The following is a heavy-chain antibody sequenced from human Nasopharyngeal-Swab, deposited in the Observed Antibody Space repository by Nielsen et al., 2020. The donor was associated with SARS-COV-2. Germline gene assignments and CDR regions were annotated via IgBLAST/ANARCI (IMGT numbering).Heavy chain of an antibody. CDR2: INIDGSRT. V-gene: IGHV3-74*01. CDR3: ARVLDYYDSSGYDPWDVFAL. D-gene: IGHD3-22*01. J-gene: IGHJ3*01. Sequence: GESLKISRAVSGFTFTNYWMHWVRRTPGKGLVWVSRINIDGSRTGYADSVKSRFTISRDNAKNTLFLQMNSLRAEDTAVYYCARVLDYYDSSGYDPWDVFALWGQGTMVTVSS. CDR1: GFTFTNYW.